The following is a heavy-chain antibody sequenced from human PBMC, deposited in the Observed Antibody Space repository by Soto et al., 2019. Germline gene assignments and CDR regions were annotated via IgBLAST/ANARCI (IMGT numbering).Heavy chain of an antibody. Sequence: QVQLVQSGAEVKKPGSSVKVSCKASGGTFSSYAISWVRQAPGQGLEWMGGIIPIFGTANYAQKFQGRVTITADESTSTAYMELSSLRSEDTAVYYCARTYCSGGSCYSVFDYWGPGTLVTVSS. CDR1: GGTFSSYA. J-gene: IGHJ4*02. CDR2: IIPIFGTA. D-gene: IGHD2-15*01. V-gene: IGHV1-69*01. CDR3: ARTYCSGGSCYSVFDY.